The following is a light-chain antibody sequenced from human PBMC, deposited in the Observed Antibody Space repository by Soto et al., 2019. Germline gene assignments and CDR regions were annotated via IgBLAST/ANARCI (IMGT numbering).Light chain of an antibody. Sequence: DIQMTQSPSSLSASVGDRITITCRASQYINTYLNWYQHKPGKAPKLLIYLASTLHSGVPSRFSVTGSGTDFTLTISSLQPEDFATYYCQQSYSTPPDTFGQGTKLEIK. J-gene: IGKJ2*01. CDR1: QYINTY. CDR2: LAS. CDR3: QQSYSTPPDT. V-gene: IGKV1-39*01.